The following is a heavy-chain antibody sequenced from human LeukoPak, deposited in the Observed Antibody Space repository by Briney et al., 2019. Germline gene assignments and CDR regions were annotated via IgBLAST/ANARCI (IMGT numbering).Heavy chain of an antibody. J-gene: IGHJ6*03. Sequence: ASVKVSCKASGYTFTSYDINWGRQATGQGLEWMGWMNPNSGNTGYAQKFHGRVTMTRNTSISTAYMEPSSLRSEDTAVYYCARGSGPAYFYYYYYMDVWGKGTTVTVSS. CDR1: GYTFTSYD. V-gene: IGHV1-8*01. CDR2: MNPNSGNT. CDR3: ARGSGPAYFYYYYYMDV.